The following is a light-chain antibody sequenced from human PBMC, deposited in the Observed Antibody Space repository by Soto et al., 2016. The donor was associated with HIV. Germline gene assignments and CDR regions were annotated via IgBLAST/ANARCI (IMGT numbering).Light chain of an antibody. J-gene: IGLJ1*01. CDR2: QDS. V-gene: IGLV3-1*01. CDR3: QVWDSSTAGYV. Sequence: SYELTQPPSVSVSPGQTASITCSGDKLGNKYTCWYRQKPGQSPVLVIYQDSKRPSGIPERFSGSNSGNTATLTISGTQAMDEADYYCQVWDSSTAGYVFGTGTKVTV. CDR1: KLGNKY.